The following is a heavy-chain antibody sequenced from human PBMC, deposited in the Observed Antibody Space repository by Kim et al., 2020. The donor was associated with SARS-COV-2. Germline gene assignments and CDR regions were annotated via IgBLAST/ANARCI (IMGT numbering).Heavy chain of an antibody. J-gene: IGHJ6*02. CDR1: GGSISSSSYY. V-gene: IGHV4-39*01. CDR3: ARPMVSGWYELSYYYGMDV. Sequence: SETLSLTCTVSGGSISSSSYYWGWIRQPPGKGLEWIGSIYYSGSTYYNLSLKSRVTISVDTSKNQFSLKLSSVTAADTAVYYCARPMVSGWYELSYYYGMDVWGQGTKVTV. CDR2: IYYSGST. D-gene: IGHD6-19*01.